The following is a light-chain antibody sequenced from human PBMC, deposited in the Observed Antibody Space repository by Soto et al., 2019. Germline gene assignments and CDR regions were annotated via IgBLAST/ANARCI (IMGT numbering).Light chain of an antibody. CDR3: QQYYSAPIT. CDR1: QNLLSSSNNRNF. CDR2: WAY. V-gene: IGKV4-1*01. Sequence: DIVMTQSPDSLAVSLGERATINCKSSQNLLSSSNNRNFLGWFQQKPGQPPKLLISWAYSRESGVPDRFSGSGSGTEFTLTISSMQAGDVAVYYCQQYYSAPITFGQGTRLELK. J-gene: IGKJ5*01.